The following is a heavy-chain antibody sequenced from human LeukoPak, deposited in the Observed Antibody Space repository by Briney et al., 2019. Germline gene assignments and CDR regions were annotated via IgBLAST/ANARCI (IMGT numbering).Heavy chain of an antibody. CDR1: GFTFSSYS. D-gene: IGHD3/OR15-3a*01. J-gene: IGHJ4*02. V-gene: IGHV3-21*01. CDR3: ARSLGWTNARSAFDY. CDR2: ISSSSSYI. Sequence: GGSLRLSCAASGFTFSSYSMNWVRQAPGKGLEWVSSISSSSSYIYYADSVKGRFTISRDNSKNTLYLQMNSLRAEDTAVYYCARSLGWTNARSAFDYWGQGTLVTVSS.